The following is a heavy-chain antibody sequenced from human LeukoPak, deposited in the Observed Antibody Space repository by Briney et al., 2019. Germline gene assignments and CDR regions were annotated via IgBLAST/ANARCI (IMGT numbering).Heavy chain of an antibody. D-gene: IGHD3-22*01. CDR1: GFTVSTNY. CDR3: ARDYPYYYDSSGYYSFDY. J-gene: IGHJ4*02. CDR2: LYTGGNT. V-gene: IGHV3-66*01. Sequence: PGGSLRLSCAASGFTVSTNYMRWVRQAPGKGLEWVSVLYTGGNTYYTDSVKGRFTISRDSSKNTLYLQMNSLRAEDTAVYYCARDYPYYYDSSGYYSFDYWGQGTLVTVAS.